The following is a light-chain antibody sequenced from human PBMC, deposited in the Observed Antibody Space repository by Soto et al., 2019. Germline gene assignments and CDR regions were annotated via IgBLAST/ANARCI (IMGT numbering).Light chain of an antibody. CDR1: QSIGTY. J-gene: IGKJ4*01. Sequence: EIVLTQSPATLPLSPGERATLSCRASQSIGTYLAWYQQKPGQPPRLLIYDASKRATGIPARFSGSRSGTDFTLTISSLEPEDFAVYYCHQRSNGITFGGGTKVEMK. CDR2: DAS. CDR3: HQRSNGIT. V-gene: IGKV3-11*01.